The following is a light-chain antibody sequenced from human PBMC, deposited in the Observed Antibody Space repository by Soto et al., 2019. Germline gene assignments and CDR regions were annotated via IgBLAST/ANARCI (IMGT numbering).Light chain of an antibody. J-gene: IGLJ2*01. CDR3: SSYTTSGSLV. V-gene: IGLV2-14*01. CDR2: DVS. Sequence: QSALTQPASVSGSPGQSITISCTGTSSDVGGYNYVSWYQQHQGKAPKLMIYDVSNRPSGVSNRFSGSKSGNTASLTISGLQAEDEADYYCSSYTTSGSLVFGGGTKLTVL. CDR1: SSDVGGYNY.